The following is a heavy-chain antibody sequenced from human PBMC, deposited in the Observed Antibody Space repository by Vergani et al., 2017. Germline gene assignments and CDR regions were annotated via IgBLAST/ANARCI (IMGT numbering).Heavy chain of an antibody. Sequence: QVQLQESGPGLVKPSETLSLTCTVSGGSISSYYWSWIRQPAGKGLEWIGRIYTSGSTNYNPSLKSRVTMSVDTSTSTVYMELSSLRSEDTAVYYCARVAAVAGSYYYYYGMDVWGQGTTVTVSS. V-gene: IGHV4-4*07. CDR2: IYTSGST. CDR1: GGSISSYY. CDR3: ARVAAVAGSYYYYYGMDV. J-gene: IGHJ6*02. D-gene: IGHD6-19*01.